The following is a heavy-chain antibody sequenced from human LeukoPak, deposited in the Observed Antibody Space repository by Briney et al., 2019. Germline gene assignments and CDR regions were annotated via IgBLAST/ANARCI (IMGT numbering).Heavy chain of an antibody. CDR1: GGSISSGSYY. CDR3: ARDAGLGSGWYYAFDP. J-gene: IGHJ5*02. V-gene: IGHV4-61*02. D-gene: IGHD6-19*01. Sequence: PSETLSLTCTVSGGSISSGSYYWSWIRQPAGKGLEWIGRIYTSGSTNYNPSLKSRVTISVDTSNNQFSLKLSSVTAADTAGYYCARDAGLGSGWYYAFDPWGQGTLVTVSS. CDR2: IYTSGST.